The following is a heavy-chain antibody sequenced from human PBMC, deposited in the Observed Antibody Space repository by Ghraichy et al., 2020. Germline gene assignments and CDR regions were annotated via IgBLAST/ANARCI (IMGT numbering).Heavy chain of an antibody. CDR1: GGSISSGGYY. CDR2: IYYSGST. D-gene: IGHD2-15*01. CDR3: AREGACSGGSCSHDY. Sequence: SETLSLTCTVSGGSISSGGYYLSWIRQHPGKGLECIGNIYYSGSTSYNPSLKSRVTLSVYTSKNQFSLRLSSVTAADTAMYYCAREGACSGGSCSHDYWGQGTLVTVSS. J-gene: IGHJ4*02. V-gene: IGHV4-31*03.